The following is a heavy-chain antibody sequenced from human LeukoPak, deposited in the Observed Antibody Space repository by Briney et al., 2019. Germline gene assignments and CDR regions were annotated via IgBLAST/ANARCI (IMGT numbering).Heavy chain of an antibody. Sequence: HPGGSLRLSCAASGFTFSRYSMTWVRQAPGKGLEWVSYISSSSSTKYYADSVKGRFTISRDNAKNSLYLQMNSLRDEDTAVYYCARELYEFWSGRFDYWGQGTLVTVSS. CDR1: GFTFSRYS. CDR3: ARELYEFWSGRFDY. J-gene: IGHJ4*02. CDR2: ISSSSSTK. D-gene: IGHD3-3*01. V-gene: IGHV3-48*02.